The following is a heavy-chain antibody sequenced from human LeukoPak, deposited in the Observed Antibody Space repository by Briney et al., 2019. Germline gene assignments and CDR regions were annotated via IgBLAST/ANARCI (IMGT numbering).Heavy chain of an antibody. CDR1: GYSISSGYY. Sequence: SETLSLTCTVSGYSISSGYYWGWIRQPPGKWLEWIGSIYHSGSTYYNPSLKSRVTISVDTSKNQFSLKLSSVTAADTAVYYCAREGDDCLDYWGQGTLVTVSS. CDR2: IYHSGST. V-gene: IGHV4-38-2*02. CDR3: AREGDDCLDY. D-gene: IGHD2-21*02. J-gene: IGHJ4*02.